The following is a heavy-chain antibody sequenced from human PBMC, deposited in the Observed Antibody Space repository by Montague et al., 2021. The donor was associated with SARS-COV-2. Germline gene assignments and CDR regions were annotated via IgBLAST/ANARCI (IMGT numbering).Heavy chain of an antibody. V-gene: IGHV4-59*01. CDR2: IYDGGAV. Sequence: SETLSLTCTVSGGSITGYYWSWLRLSPGNGLEWIAYIYDGGAVNYNPSLGVRVTISTDTSKNQLSLKVNSVTAADTAVYYCVRDHPYGGPREAYDIWGQGTVVTVSS. CDR1: GGSITGYY. D-gene: IGHD4-23*01. J-gene: IGHJ3*02. CDR3: VRDHPYGGPREAYDI.